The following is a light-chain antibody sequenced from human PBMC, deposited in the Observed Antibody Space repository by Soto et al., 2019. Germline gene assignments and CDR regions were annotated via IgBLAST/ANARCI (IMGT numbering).Light chain of an antibody. J-gene: IGLJ1*01. CDR2: DVS. CDR1: SSDVGAFNY. CDR3: NSYTGNNTEV. V-gene: IGLV2-14*03. Sequence: QSALTQPASVSGSPGQAITISCSGTSSDVGAFNYVSWYQQHPGKAPKLMIYDVSNRPSGVSNRFSGSKSGNTASLTISGLRAEDEADYYCNSYTGNNTEVFGAGTKVTVL.